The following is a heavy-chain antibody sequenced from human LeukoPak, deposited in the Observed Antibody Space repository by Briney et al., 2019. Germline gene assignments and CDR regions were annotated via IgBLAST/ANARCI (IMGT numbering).Heavy chain of an antibody. V-gene: IGHV3-30-3*01. CDR3: ARGYYYDSSGVDY. CDR1: GFTFSSYA. CDR2: ISYDGSNK. J-gene: IGHJ4*02. D-gene: IGHD3-22*01. Sequence: SGGSLRLSCAASGFTFSSYARQWVRQAPGKGLEWVAVISYDGSNKYSADSVKARFTISRDNSKNTLYLQMNSLRAEDTAVYYCARGYYYDSSGVDYWGQGTLVTVSS.